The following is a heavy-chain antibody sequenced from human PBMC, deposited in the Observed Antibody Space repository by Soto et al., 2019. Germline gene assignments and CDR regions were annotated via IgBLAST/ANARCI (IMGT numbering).Heavy chain of an antibody. Sequence: EVQLVEAGGGLVQPGGSLKLSCAASGFSFSDIAMHWVRQASGKGLEWVGRIDRKTYNYATTYGASVKGRFTISRDDSKNMVYLQMNSLKSKDTAVYYCIKNSGTPSPPAALGQGTLVTVSS. CDR1: GFSFSDIA. CDR2: IDRKTYNYAT. D-gene: IGHD1-26*01. V-gene: IGHV3-73*02. J-gene: IGHJ5*02. CDR3: IKNSGTPSPPAA.